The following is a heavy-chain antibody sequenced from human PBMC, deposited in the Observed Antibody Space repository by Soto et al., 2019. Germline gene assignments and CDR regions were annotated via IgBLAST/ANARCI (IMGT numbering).Heavy chain of an antibody. CDR3: ARVGSYSGDFDY. CDR2: MNPNSGNT. V-gene: IGHV1-8*01. CDR1: GYTFTSYY. J-gene: IGHJ4*02. D-gene: IGHD1-26*01. Sequence: GASVKVSCKASGYTFTSYYINWVRQATGQGLEWMGWMNPNSGNTGYAQKFQGRVTMTRNTSISTAYMELSSLRSEDTAVYYCARVGSYSGDFDYWGQGTLVPSPQ.